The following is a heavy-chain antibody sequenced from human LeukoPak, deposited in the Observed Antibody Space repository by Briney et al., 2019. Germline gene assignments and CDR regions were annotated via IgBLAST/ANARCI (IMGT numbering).Heavy chain of an antibody. V-gene: IGHV7-4-1*02. CDR2: INTNTGNP. Sequence: ASVKVSCKASGYTFTSYAMNWVRQAPGQGLEWMGWINTNTGNPTYAQGSTGRFVFSLDTSVSTAYLQISSLKAEDTAVYYCARDPADYSSGWYYFDYWGQGTLVTVSS. D-gene: IGHD6-19*01. J-gene: IGHJ4*02. CDR3: ARDPADYSSGWYYFDY. CDR1: GYTFTSYA.